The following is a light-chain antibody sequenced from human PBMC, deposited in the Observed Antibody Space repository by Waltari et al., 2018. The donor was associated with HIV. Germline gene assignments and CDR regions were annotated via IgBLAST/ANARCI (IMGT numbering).Light chain of an antibody. J-gene: IGLJ2*01. CDR3: SSDGGTSAGGSRKFYVI. CDR2: DVN. CDR1: SNDIAASKF. Sequence: QSALTQPPSASGSPGQSVTIPCPGTSNDIAASKFPSWYQHHPRKAPRLIISDVNKRPSGVPNRCSGSKSGNTASLTVSGLQAEDEATYYCSSDGGTSAGGSRKFYVIFGGGTKLTVL. V-gene: IGLV2-8*01.